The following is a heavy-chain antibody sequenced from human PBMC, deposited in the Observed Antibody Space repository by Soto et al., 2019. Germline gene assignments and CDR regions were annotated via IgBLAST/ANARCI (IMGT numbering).Heavy chain of an antibody. D-gene: IGHD1-26*01. CDR1: GFTVISYN. CDR2: TYSGGTT. Sequence: EVHLLESGGGLMQPGVSLRLSCAASGFTVISYNMIWVRQAPVKGLEWVSVTYSGGTTQYADSVKGRFTVSRDNSKHTLYLQMSSLRDDDTAVYYCARKLSVAVQGWAYGMDVWGRGTTVTVSS. V-gene: IGHV3-53*02. J-gene: IGHJ6*04. CDR3: ARKLSVAVQGWAYGMDV.